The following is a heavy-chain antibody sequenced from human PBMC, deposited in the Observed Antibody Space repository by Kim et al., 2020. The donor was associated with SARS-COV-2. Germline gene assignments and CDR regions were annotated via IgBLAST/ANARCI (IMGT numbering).Heavy chain of an antibody. J-gene: IGHJ2*01. CDR2: IYHSGST. CDR3: ARVDNCSSTSCYAYYWYFDL. CDR1: GYSISSGYY. Sequence: SETLSLTCTVSGYSISSGYYWGWIRQPPGKGLEWIGSIYHSGSTYYNPSLKSRVTISVDTSKNQFSLKLSSVTAADTAVYYCARVDNCSSTSCYAYYWYFDLWGRGTLVTVSS. V-gene: IGHV4-38-2*02. D-gene: IGHD2-2*01.